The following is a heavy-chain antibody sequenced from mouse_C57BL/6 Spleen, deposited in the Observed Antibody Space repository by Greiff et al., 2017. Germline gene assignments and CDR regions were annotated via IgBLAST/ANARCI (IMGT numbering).Heavy chain of an antibody. Sequence: VKLVESGPELVKPGASVKISCKASGYAFSSSWMNWVKQRPGKGLEWIGRIYPGDGDTNYNGKFKGKATLTADKSSSTAYMQLSSLTSEDSAVYFCARFLYDYDAWFAYWGQGTLVTVSA. D-gene: IGHD2-4*01. J-gene: IGHJ3*01. CDR1: GYAFSSSW. CDR2: IYPGDGDT. V-gene: IGHV1-82*01. CDR3: ARFLYDYDAWFAY.